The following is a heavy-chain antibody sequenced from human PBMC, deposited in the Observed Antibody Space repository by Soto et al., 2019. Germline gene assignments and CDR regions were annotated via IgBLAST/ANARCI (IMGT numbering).Heavy chain of an antibody. D-gene: IGHD2-2*01. Sequence: VGSLRLSCAASGFTFSSYSMNWVRQAPGKGLEWVSSISKSDYTYYSDSVKGRFTISRDNAKNSMSLQMNTLRVEDSAVYYCAREDSIIIPAVSDFWGQGTLVTVSS. J-gene: IGHJ4*02. CDR2: ISKSDYT. V-gene: IGHV3-21*01. CDR3: AREDSIIIPAVSDF. CDR1: GFTFSSYS.